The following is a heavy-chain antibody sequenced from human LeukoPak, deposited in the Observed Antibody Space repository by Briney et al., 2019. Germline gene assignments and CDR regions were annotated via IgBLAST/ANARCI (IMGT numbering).Heavy chain of an antibody. V-gene: IGHV3-30*04. D-gene: IGHD3-22*01. CDR2: ISYDGSNK. CDR1: GFTFSSYA. CDR3: AKKDYDSSDYWLKYFHH. J-gene: IGHJ1*01. Sequence: PGRSLRLSCAASGFTFSSYAMHWVRQAPGKGLEWVAVISYDGSNKYYADSVKGRFTISRDNSKNTLYLQMNSLRAEDTALYYCAKKDYDSSDYWLKYFHHWGQGTLVTVSS.